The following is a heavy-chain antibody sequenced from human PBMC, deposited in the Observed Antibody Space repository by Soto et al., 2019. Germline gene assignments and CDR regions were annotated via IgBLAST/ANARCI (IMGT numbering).Heavy chain of an antibody. Sequence: ASVKVSCEACGDGFTSYGMSWVRQAPGQGLEWMGWISAYNGNTNYAQKLQGRVTMTTDTSTSTAYMELRSLRSDDTAVYYCARDGGDQYYYDSSGYYSPSAYWGQGTLVTVSS. CDR3: ARDGGDQYYYDSSGYYSPSAY. J-gene: IGHJ4*02. V-gene: IGHV1-18*01. D-gene: IGHD3-22*01. CDR2: ISAYNGNT. CDR1: GDGFTSYG.